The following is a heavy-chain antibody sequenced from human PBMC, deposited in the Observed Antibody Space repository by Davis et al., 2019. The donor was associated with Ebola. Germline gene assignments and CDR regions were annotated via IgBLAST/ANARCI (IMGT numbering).Heavy chain of an antibody. CDR3: AKDLDYDFWRHYGMDV. CDR2: INGDGSTT. Sequence: PGGSLRLSCATSGFTFSSYWMHWVRHAPGKGLVWVSRINGDGSTTTYADSVKGRFTISRDNSKNTLYLQMNSLRAEDTAVYYCAKDLDYDFWRHYGMDVWGQGTTVTVSS. D-gene: IGHD3-3*01. V-gene: IGHV3-74*01. CDR1: GFTFSSYW. J-gene: IGHJ6*02.